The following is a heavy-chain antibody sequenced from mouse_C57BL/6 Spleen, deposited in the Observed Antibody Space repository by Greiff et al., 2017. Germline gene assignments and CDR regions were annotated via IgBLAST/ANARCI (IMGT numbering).Heavy chain of an antibody. Sequence: EVMLVESGGGLVKPGGSLKLSCAASGFTFSDYGMHWVRQAPEKGLEWVAYISSGSSTIYYAHTVKGRFTLSRDNAKNTLFLQLTSLRSEDTAMXYCARPYYGRGYYAMDYWGQGTSVTVSS. CDR3: ARPYYGRGYYAMDY. J-gene: IGHJ4*01. V-gene: IGHV5-17*01. CDR2: ISSGSSTI. D-gene: IGHD1-1*01. CDR1: GFTFSDYG.